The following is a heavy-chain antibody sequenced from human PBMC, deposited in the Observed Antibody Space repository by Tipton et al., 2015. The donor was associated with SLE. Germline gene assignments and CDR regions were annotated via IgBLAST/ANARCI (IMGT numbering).Heavy chain of an antibody. CDR2: FSDGGSST. CDR3: AKGGTGKFDY. V-gene: IGHV3-23*01. CDR1: GGSIISSSYS. D-gene: IGHD7-27*01. Sequence: GLVKPSETLSLTCSVSGGSIISSSYSWGWIRQAPGKGLEWVSDFSDGGSSTHYADSVKGRFTISRDNSKNMLYLQMNSLRVEDTAAYYCAKGGTGKFDYWGQGTLVTVSS. J-gene: IGHJ4*02.